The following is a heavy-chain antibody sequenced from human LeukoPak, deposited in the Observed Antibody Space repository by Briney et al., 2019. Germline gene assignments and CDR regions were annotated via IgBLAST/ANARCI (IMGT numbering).Heavy chain of an antibody. CDR3: AKGFNDFWSGYLTFDY. J-gene: IGHJ4*02. V-gene: IGHV3-23*01. Sequence: GGSLRLSCAASGFTFSSYAMSWVRQAPGKGLKWVSAISGSGGSTYYTDSVKGRITISRDNSKNTLYLQMNSLRAEDTAVYYCAKGFNDFWSGYLTFDYWGQGTLVTVSS. CDR2: ISGSGGST. D-gene: IGHD3-3*01. CDR1: GFTFSSYA.